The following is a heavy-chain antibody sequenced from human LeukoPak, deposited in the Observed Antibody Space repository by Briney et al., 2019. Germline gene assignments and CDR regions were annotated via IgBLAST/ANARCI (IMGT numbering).Heavy chain of an antibody. Sequence: GGSLRLSCSGSGFSFSSYAMHWVRQAPGKGLQYVSVISDKGVSTSYADSVKGRFTITRDNSKNTVYLQMSSLSAEDTAVYYCVGDGRDGYNKYFHHWGQGTLVTVSS. CDR3: VGDGRDGYNKYFHH. CDR1: GFSFSSYA. CDR2: ISDKGVST. D-gene: IGHD5-24*01. J-gene: IGHJ1*01. V-gene: IGHV3-64D*06.